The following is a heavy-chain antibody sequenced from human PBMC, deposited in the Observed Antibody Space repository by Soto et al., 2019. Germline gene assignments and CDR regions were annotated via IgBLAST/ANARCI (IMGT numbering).Heavy chain of an antibody. CDR2: IWYDGSNK. CDR3: ARGRMTTVTYFGY. D-gene: IGHD4-17*01. J-gene: IGHJ4*02. CDR1: GFTFSSYG. V-gene: IGHV3-33*01. Sequence: QAQLVESGGGVLQPGRSLRLSCAASGFTFSSYGMHWVRQAPGKGLEWVAVIWYDGSNKYYADSVKGRFTISRDNSKNPLYLQMNSLRAEDTAVYYCARGRMTTVTYFGYWGQGTLVTVSS.